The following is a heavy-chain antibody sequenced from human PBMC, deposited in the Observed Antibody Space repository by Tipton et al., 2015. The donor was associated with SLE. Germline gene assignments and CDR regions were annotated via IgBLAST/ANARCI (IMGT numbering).Heavy chain of an antibody. CDR3: AREAHYYDSSGTLTGY. D-gene: IGHD3-22*01. J-gene: IGHJ4*02. CDR2: IYYSGST. Sequence: RSLRLSCTVSGGSISSGGYYWSWIRQHPGKGLEWIGYIYYSGSTYYNPSLKSRVTISVDTSKNQFSLKLSSVTAADTAVYYCAREAHYYDSSGTLTGYWGQGTLVTVSS. CDR1: GGSISSGGYY. V-gene: IGHV4-31*02.